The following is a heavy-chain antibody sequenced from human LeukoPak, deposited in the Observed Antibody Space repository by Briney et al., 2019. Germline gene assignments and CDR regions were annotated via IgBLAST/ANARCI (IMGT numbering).Heavy chain of an antibody. D-gene: IGHD3-10*01. CDR2: IIPIFGTA. V-gene: IGHV1-69*06. J-gene: IGHJ3*02. Sequence: SVKVSCKASGGTFSSYAISWVRQAPGQGLEWMGGIIPIFGTANYAQKFQGRVTITADKSTSTAYMELSSLRSEDTAVYYCARGMVRGVIGGGAFDIWGQGTMVTVSS. CDR3: ARGMVRGVIGGGAFDI. CDR1: GGTFSSYA.